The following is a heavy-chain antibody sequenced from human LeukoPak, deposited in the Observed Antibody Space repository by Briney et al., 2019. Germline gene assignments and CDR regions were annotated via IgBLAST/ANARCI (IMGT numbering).Heavy chain of an antibody. V-gene: IGHV1-2*02. J-gene: IGHJ4*02. CDR1: GYTLTGYY. D-gene: IGHD3-22*01. CDR3: ARDLYYYDSSGYYYAGFDY. CDR2: INPNSGGT. Sequence: ASVKVSCKASGYTLTGYYMHWVRQAPGQGLEWMGWINPNSGGTNYAQKFQGRVTMTRDTSISTAYMELSRLRSDDTAVYYCARDLYYYDSSGYYYAGFDYWGQGTLVTVSS.